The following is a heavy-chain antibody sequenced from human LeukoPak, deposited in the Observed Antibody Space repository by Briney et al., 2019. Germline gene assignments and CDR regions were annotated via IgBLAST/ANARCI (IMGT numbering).Heavy chain of an antibody. CDR2: IYPGNSDT. Sequence: ESLKISCKGSGYNFVTYWIAWVRPMPGKGLEWMGIIYPGNSDTRYSPSFQGQVTISADKSISTAYLQWSSLKASDTAIYYCARPPAAGTFSPFDIWGQGTMVTVSS. J-gene: IGHJ3*02. D-gene: IGHD6-13*01. CDR3: ARPPAAGTFSPFDI. CDR1: GYNFVTYW. V-gene: IGHV5-51*01.